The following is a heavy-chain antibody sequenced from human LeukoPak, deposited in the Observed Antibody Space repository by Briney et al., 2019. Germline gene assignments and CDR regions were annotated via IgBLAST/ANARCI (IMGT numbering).Heavy chain of an antibody. V-gene: IGHV3-23*01. J-gene: IGHJ5*02. CDR1: GFTFSSYA. CDR3: AKDGRGVVTNWFDP. D-gene: IGHD3-3*01. Sequence: GGSLRLSCAASGFTFSSYAMSWVRQAPGKGLEWVSAISGSGGSTYYADSVKGRFTISRDNSKNTLYLQMSSLRAEDTAVYYCAKDGRGVVTNWFDPWGQGTLVTVSS. CDR2: ISGSGGST.